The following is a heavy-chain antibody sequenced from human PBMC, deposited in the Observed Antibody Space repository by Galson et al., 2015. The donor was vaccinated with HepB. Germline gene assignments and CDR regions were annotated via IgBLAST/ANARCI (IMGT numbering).Heavy chain of an antibody. V-gene: IGHV1-46*03. CDR3: ARVIRRVTWGEAFEI. CDR2: INHSGGST. D-gene: IGHD3-10*01. J-gene: IGHJ3*02. CDR1: GYTFTSYY. Sequence: SVKVSCKASGYTFTSYYIHWVRQAPGQGLEWMGTINHSGGSTNYAQKFQDRVTMTRDTSTSTVYMELTSLRSEDTVVYHCARVIRRVTWGEAFEIWGQGTMVIVSS.